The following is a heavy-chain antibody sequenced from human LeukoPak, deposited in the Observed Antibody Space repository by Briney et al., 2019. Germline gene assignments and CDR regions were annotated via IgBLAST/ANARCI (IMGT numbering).Heavy chain of an antibody. V-gene: IGHV3-33*06. Sequence: GGSLILSCAASGFTYSHYGMHWVRQAPGKGLEWVAVIWSDGTQKYYGDAVKGRFTISRDNSMKTLFLQMNSLRGDGTAVYYCAKDAQRGFDYSNSLESWGQGTLVTVSS. D-gene: IGHD4-11*01. CDR3: AKDAQRGFDYSNSLES. J-gene: IGHJ5*01. CDR2: IWSDGTQK. CDR1: GFTYSHYG.